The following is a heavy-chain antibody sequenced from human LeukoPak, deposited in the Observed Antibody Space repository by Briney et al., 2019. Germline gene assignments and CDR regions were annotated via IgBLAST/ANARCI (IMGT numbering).Heavy chain of an antibody. CDR1: GYTFTSYA. D-gene: IGHD5-18*01. CDR2: INAGNGNT. CDR3: ARAPSTSYGYPNFDY. Sequence: GASVKVSCKASGYTFTSYAMHWVRQAPGQRLEWMGWINAGNGNTKYSQKFQGRVTITRDTSASTAYMELRSLRSDDTAVYYCARAPSTSYGYPNFDYWGQGTLVTVSS. J-gene: IGHJ4*02. V-gene: IGHV1-3*01.